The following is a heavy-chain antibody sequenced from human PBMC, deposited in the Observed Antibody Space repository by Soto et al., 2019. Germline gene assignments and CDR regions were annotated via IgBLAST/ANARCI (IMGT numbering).Heavy chain of an antibody. CDR1: GFTFGNYR. D-gene: IGHD2-2*02. J-gene: IGHJ4*02. CDR3: ARVRYCSSTSCSTFQTYYFDY. CDR2: INQDGRER. V-gene: IGHV3-7*01. Sequence: GGSLRLSCAASGFTFGNYRMSWVRQAPGKGLEWVASINQDGRERYYVDSVKGRFTISRDNAKNSLYLQMNSLRAEDTAVYYCARVRYCSSTSCSTFQTYYFDYWGQGTLVTVSS.